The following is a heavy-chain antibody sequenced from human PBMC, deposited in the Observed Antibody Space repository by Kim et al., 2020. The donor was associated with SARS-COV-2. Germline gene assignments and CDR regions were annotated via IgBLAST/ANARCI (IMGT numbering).Heavy chain of an antibody. CDR2: ISGDGGST. D-gene: IGHD6-19*01. CDR3: AKDRVAGMSSGWFVGPEDGMDV. CDR1: GFTFDDYA. J-gene: IGHJ6*02. V-gene: IGHV3-43*02. Sequence: GGSLRLSCAASGFTFDDYAMHWVRQAPGKGLEWVSLISGDGGSTYYADSVKGRFTISRDNSKNSLYLQMNSLRTEDTALYYCAKDRVAGMSSGWFVGPEDGMDVWGQGTTVTVSS.